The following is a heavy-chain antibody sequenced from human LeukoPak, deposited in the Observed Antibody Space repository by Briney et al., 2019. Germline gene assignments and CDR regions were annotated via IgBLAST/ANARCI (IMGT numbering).Heavy chain of an antibody. CDR1: GFTFDDYA. CDR2: ISWNSGSI. V-gene: IGHV3-9*01. J-gene: IGHJ5*02. CDR3: AKGGIAVT. D-gene: IGHD6-19*01. Sequence: GGSPRLSCAASGFTFDDYAMHWVRQAPGKGLEWVSGISWNSGSIGYADSVKGRFTISRDNAKNSLYLQMNSLRAEDTALYYCAKGGIAVTWGQGTLVTVSS.